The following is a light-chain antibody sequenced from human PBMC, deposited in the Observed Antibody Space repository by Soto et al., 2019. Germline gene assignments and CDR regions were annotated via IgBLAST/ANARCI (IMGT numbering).Light chain of an antibody. V-gene: IGKV3-20*01. Sequence: ELVLTQSPGTLSLSPGERVTLFCRASQTVGASYLAWYQQKPGQAPSLLIYGGSIRATGIPDRFSGSGSGPDFALTISRLEPEDFEVYYCQKYGISTWTFGQGTKVEIK. CDR3: QKYGISTWT. CDR2: GGS. J-gene: IGKJ1*01. CDR1: QTVGASY.